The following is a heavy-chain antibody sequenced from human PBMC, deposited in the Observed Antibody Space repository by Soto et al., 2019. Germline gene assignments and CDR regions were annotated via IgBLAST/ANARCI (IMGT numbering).Heavy chain of an antibody. V-gene: IGHV3-30*18. J-gene: IGHJ3*02. CDR3: AKDLGGSGSYWGVGSFDI. D-gene: IGHD3-10*01. Sequence: QVQLVESGGGVVQPGRSLRLSCAASGFTFSSYGMHWVRQAPGKGLEWVAVISYDGSNKYYADSVKGRFTISRDNSKNTLYLQMSSLRAEDTAVYYCAKDLGGSGSYWGVGSFDIWGQGTMVTVSS. CDR2: ISYDGSNK. CDR1: GFTFSSYG.